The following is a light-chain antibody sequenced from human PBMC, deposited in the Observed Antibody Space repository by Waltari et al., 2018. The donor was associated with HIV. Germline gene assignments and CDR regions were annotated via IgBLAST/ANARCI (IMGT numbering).Light chain of an antibody. CDR3: CSYAGTQNFFL. J-gene: IGLJ1*01. CDR1: SGNIGKYNL. CDR2: EVT. V-gene: IGLV2-23*02. Sequence: QSALTQEASASGSLGLSITISCNGTSGNIGKYNLVSWYQQNPCKAPKLLIYEVTKRPSGISSRFSGSKSDTTASLTISVLQAEDEADYFCCSYAGTQNFFLFGSGT.